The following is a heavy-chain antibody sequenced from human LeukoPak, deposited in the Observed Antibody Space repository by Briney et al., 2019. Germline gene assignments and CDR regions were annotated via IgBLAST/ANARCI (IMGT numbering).Heavy chain of an antibody. CDR1: GFTFSSDA. CDR3: AKEVSAGLGSSSWPDY. V-gene: IGHV3-23*01. CDR2: ISGSGGST. J-gene: IGHJ4*02. Sequence: GGSLRLSCAASGFTFSSDAMSWVRQAPGKGLEWVSAISGSGGSTYYADSVKGRFTISRDNSKNTLYLQMNSLRAEDTAVYYCAKEVSAGLGSSSWPDYWGQGTLVTVSS. D-gene: IGHD6-13*01.